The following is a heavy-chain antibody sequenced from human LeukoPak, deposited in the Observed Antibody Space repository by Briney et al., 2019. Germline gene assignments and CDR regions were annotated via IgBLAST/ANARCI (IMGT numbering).Heavy chain of an antibody. V-gene: IGHV3-21*01. J-gene: IGHJ4*02. CDR2: ITGSSTFI. Sequence: GGSLRLSCAASEFTFSRYTMNWVRQAPGMGLEWISSITGSSTFIYYSDSVRGRFTISRDNANNSLNLQMNSLRAEDTAVYYCARANDYIDYWGQGVLVTVSS. CDR3: ARANDYIDY. CDR1: EFTFSRYT.